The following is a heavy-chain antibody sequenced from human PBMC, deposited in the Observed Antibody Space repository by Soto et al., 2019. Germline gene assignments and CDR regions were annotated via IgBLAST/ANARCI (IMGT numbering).Heavy chain of an antibody. Sequence: QVQLVQSGAEVKKPGSSVKVSCKASGGTFSSYAISWVRQAPGQGLEWMGGIIPIFGTANYAQKFQGRVTITADESTSTAYMELSSLRSEDTAVYYCARDPDDYGDSGDACDIWGQGTMVTVSS. CDR2: IIPIFGTA. J-gene: IGHJ3*02. CDR1: GGTFSSYA. D-gene: IGHD4-17*01. V-gene: IGHV1-69*12. CDR3: ARDPDDYGDSGDACDI.